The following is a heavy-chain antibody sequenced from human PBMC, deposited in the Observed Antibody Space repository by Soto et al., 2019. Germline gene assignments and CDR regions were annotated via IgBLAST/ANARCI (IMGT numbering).Heavy chain of an antibody. V-gene: IGHV4-31*03. J-gene: IGHJ5*02. Sequence: SETLSLTCTVSGDSITSGVHYWSLIRQLPGKGLEWIGYIYYSGSTYYNPSLKSRVTISVDTSKNQFSLKLSSVTAADTAVYYCARDRPYYDILTGPNNWFDPWGQGTLVTVSS. CDR1: GDSITSGVHY. CDR3: ARDRPYYDILTGPNNWFDP. CDR2: IYYSGST. D-gene: IGHD3-9*01.